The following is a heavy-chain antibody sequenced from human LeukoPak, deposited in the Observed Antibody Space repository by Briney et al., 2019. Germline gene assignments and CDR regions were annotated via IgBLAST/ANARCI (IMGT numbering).Heavy chain of an antibody. CDR2: IYYSGST. CDR1: GGSISSSSYY. V-gene: IGHV4-39*07. CDR3: ASSYSYDSSAYMNY. D-gene: IGHD3-22*01. Sequence: PSETLSLTCTVSGGSISSSSYYWGWIRQPPGKGLEWIGSIYYSGSTYYNPSLRSRVSMSVATSRNQFSLKLSSVTAADSAVYYCASSYSYDSSAYMNYWGQGTLVTVSS. J-gene: IGHJ4*02.